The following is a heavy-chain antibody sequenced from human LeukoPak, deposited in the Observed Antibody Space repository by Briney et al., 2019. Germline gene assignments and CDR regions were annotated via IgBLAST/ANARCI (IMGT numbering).Heavy chain of an antibody. D-gene: IGHD5-24*01. V-gene: IGHV3-53*01. Sequence: GGSLRLSCVASGFILSRYYMSWVRQTPGKGLEWAALSYSGGSTYYADSVKGRFTISRGNSKKMLFLQMNSLRADDTGVYYCARGPDVDGYIHAPFDSWGQGTLVTVSS. CDR3: ARGPDVDGYIHAPFDS. CDR1: GFILSRYY. CDR2: SYSGGST. J-gene: IGHJ4*02.